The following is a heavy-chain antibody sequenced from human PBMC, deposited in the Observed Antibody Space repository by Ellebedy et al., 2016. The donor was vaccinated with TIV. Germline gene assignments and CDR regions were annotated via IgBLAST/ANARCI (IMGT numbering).Heavy chain of an antibody. D-gene: IGHD4-17*01. CDR1: GFTFTSYW. CDR3: AKLPTVSPGRDWFDP. Sequence: PGGSLRLSCEASGFTFTSYWMSWVRQAPGKGLEWVSAISGGCGTTYYADSVKGRFTISSDNSKSTLYLQMNSLRADDTAVYYCAKLPTVSPGRDWFDPWGQGTLVTVSS. J-gene: IGHJ5*02. CDR2: ISGGCGTT. V-gene: IGHV3-23*01.